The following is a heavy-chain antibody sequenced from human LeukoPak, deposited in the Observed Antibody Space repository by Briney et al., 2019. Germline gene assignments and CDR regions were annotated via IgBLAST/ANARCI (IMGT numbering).Heavy chain of an antibody. CDR1: GYTFTDYG. Sequence: ASVKVSCKASGYTFTDYGISWVRQAPGQGLEWMGWITSYNDNTIYAQNFQGRVTMTTDTWTTTAYMELRSLRSDGTAVYYCAKDGGPDMLTNWDYYGMDVWGTGTTVIVSS. CDR3: AKDGGPDMLTNWDYYGMDV. V-gene: IGHV1-18*04. CDR2: ITSYNDNT. J-gene: IGHJ6*04. D-gene: IGHD7-27*01.